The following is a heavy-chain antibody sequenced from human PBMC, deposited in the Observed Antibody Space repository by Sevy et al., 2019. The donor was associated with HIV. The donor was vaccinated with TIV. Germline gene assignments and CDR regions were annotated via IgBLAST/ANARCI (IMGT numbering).Heavy chain of an antibody. V-gene: IGHV3-9*01. D-gene: IGHD3-10*01. CDR3: AKDLLPYGSGSYPLDY. Sequence: GGYLRLSCAASGFRFEDYGMHWVRRAPGKGLEWVSGIGWNSGSVGYAVSVKGRFTISRDNAKNLLYLQMNSLTSEDTALYYCAKDLLPYGSGSYPLDYWGQGTVVTVSS. CDR1: GFRFEDYG. J-gene: IGHJ4*02. CDR2: IGWNSGSV.